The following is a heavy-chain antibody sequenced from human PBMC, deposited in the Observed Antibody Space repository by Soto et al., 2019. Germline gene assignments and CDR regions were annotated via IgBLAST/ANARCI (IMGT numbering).Heavy chain of an antibody. V-gene: IGHV1-69*13. Sequence: GASVKVSCKASGGTFSSYAISWVRQAPGQGLEWMGGIIPIFGTANYAQKFQGRVTITADESTSTAYMELSSLRSEDTAVYYCARGPLEYYDSSGYFFSYYFDYWGQGTLVTVSS. D-gene: IGHD3-22*01. J-gene: IGHJ4*02. CDR3: ARGPLEYYDSSGYFFSYYFDY. CDR1: GGTFSSYA. CDR2: IIPIFGTA.